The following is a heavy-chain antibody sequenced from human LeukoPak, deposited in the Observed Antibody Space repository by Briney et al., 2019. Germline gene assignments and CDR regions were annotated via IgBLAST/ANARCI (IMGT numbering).Heavy chain of an antibody. CDR1: GGSISSSSYY. V-gene: IGHV4-39*07. CDR3: ARGSRTFGVVVVVATAGDAFDI. CDR2: IYDSGST. J-gene: IGHJ3*02. Sequence: KSSETLSLTCTVSGGSISSSSYYWGWIRQPPGKGLEWIGAIYDSGSTYYNPSLKSRVTISVDTSKNQFSLKLSSVTAADTAVYYCARGSRTFGVVVVVATAGDAFDIWGQGTMVTVSS. D-gene: IGHD2-15*01.